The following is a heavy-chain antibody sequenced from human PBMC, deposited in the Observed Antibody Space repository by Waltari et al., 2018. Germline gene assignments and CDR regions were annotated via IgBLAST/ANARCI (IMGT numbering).Heavy chain of an antibody. D-gene: IGHD3-10*01. CDR2: ISGSGSAT. CDR1: GFTFSSYA. J-gene: IGHJ4*02. CDR3: AKGTRGSGSYALYDH. Sequence: QLLESGGDLVQPGESLSLSCVASGFTFSSYAMSWVRQAPGKGLGGVSSISGSGSATDYSYSVKGRFTISRDDSKSTVFLQMSGLRAEDTAVYYCAKGTRGSGSYALYDHWGPGAQVTVSS. V-gene: IGHV3-23*01.